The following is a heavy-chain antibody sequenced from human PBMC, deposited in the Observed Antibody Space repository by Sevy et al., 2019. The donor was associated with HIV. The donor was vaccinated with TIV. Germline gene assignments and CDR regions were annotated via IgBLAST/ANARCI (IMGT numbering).Heavy chain of an antibody. CDR2: IYYSGST. Sequence: SEILSLTCTVSGGSISSGDYYWSWIRQPPGKGLEWIGYIYYSGSTYYNPSLKSRVTISVDTSKNQFSLKLSSVTAADTAVYYCARDPRYYDFWSGYYPYWYFDLWGRGTLVTVSS. CDR1: GGSISSGDYY. D-gene: IGHD3-3*01. V-gene: IGHV4-30-4*01. J-gene: IGHJ2*01. CDR3: ARDPRYYDFWSGYYPYWYFDL.